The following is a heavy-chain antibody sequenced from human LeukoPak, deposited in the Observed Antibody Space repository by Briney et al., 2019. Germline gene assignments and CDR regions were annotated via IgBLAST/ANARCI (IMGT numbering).Heavy chain of an antibody. J-gene: IGHJ5*02. V-gene: IGHV4-59*08. CDR3: ARHFPPHHSGCYWFDT. CDR1: NGSTTGYY. Sequence: PSETLSLTCTVSNGSTTGYYWSWIRQAPGKGLEWIGFIYYGGFTNYNPSLKSRVTISIDNLNNQFSLKLISVTAADTAVYFCARHFPPHHSGCYWFDTWSRGTLVTVSS. CDR2: IYYGGFT. D-gene: IGHD3-10*01.